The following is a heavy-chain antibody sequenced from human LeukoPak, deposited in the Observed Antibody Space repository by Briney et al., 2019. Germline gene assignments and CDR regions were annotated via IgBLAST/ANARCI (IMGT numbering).Heavy chain of an antibody. CDR3: VRDQVGLAVAGTGFDY. J-gene: IGHJ4*02. CDR1: GFTFSSYA. Sequence: GGSLRLSCAASGFTFSSYAMHWVRQAPGKGLEYVSAISSNGGSTYYANSVKGRFTISRDNSKNTLYLQMGSLRAEDMAVYYCVRDQVGLAVAGTGFDYWGQGTLVTVSS. CDR2: ISSNGGST. V-gene: IGHV3-64*01. D-gene: IGHD6-19*01.